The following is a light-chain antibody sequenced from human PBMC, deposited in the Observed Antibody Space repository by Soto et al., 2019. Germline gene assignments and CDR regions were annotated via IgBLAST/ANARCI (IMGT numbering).Light chain of an antibody. J-gene: IGLJ1*01. CDR3: CSSGGSPTYV. CDR2: EVN. CDR1: SSNVGSYKL. Sequence: QSVLTQPASVSGSPGQSITISCTGTSSNVGSYKLVSWYQQHPSKAPKLMIFEVNKRPSGVSNRFSGSKSGNTASLTISGLKVEDEADYYCCSSGGSPTYVFGTGTKVTLL. V-gene: IGLV2-23*02.